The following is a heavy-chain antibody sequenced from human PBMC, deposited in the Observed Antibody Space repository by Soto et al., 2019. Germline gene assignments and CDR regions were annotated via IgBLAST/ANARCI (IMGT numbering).Heavy chain of an antibody. CDR3: ARGGVLLWFGEPGVQRYNWFDP. Sequence: PSETLSLTCAVYGGSFSGYYWSWIRQPPGKGLEWIGEINHSGSTNYNPSLKSRVTISVDTSKNQFSLKLSSVTAADTAVYYCARGGVLLWFGEPGVQRYNWFDPWGQGTLVTVSS. CDR2: INHSGST. D-gene: IGHD3-10*01. CDR1: GGSFSGYY. V-gene: IGHV4-34*01. J-gene: IGHJ5*02.